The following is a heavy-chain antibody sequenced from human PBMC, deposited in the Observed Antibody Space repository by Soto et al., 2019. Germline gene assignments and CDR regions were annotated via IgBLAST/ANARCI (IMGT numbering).Heavy chain of an antibody. CDR2: IYPGDSDT. J-gene: IGHJ4*02. V-gene: IGHV5-51*01. CDR3: ASLSRLEPRSAFDY. Sequence: GESLKISCKGSGYIFTNYWIGWVRQMPGKGLEWMGIIYPGDSDTKYSPSFQGQVTISADKSINTAYLQWSSLKASDTAMYYCASLSRLEPRSAFDYCGQGPLVTVSS. CDR1: GYIFTNYW. D-gene: IGHD1-1*01.